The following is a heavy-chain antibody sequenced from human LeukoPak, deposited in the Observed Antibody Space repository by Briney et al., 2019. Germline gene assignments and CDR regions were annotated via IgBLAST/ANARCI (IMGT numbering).Heavy chain of an antibody. J-gene: IGHJ4*01. CDR2: INPKSGGT. CDR3: ARGGSGSGWLYYFDY. D-gene: IGHD6-19*01. CDR1: GYTFNIYF. Sequence: ASVKLSCKASGYTFNIYFIHWVRQAPGRGPEWMGCINPKSGGTNSAQIFQGRVTMTWDTSISTAYMELSSLISDDTAVYYCARGGSGSGWLYYFDYWGQGTLVTVSS. V-gene: IGHV1-2*02.